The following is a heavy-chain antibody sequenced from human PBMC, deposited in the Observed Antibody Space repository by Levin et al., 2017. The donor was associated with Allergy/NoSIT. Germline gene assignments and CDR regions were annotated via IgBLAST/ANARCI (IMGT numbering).Heavy chain of an antibody. V-gene: IGHV3-30*18. D-gene: IGHD3-10*01. CDR3: AKDLHYYGSGSYYNFDY. J-gene: IGHJ4*02. CDR2: ISYDGSNK. CDR1: GFTFSSYG. Sequence: PGGSLRLSCAASGFTFSSYGMHWVRQAPGKGLEWVAVISYDGSNKYYADSVKGRFTISRDNSKNTLYLQMNSLRAEDTAVYYCAKDLHYYGSGSYYNFDYWRQGTLVTVSS.